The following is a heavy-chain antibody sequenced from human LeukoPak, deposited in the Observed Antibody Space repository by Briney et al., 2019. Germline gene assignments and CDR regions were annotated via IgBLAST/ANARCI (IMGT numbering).Heavy chain of an antibody. D-gene: IGHD1-1*01. CDR2: IRSKAYGETA. Sequence: GGSLRLSCTASGFTFGDYAMSWIRQAPGEGLEWVGFIRSKAYGETADYAASVKSRFTISRDDSKAIAYLQMNSLKTEDTAVYHCTRDRGAYNLYDYWGQGTLVTVSS. J-gene: IGHJ4*02. V-gene: IGHV3-49*03. CDR3: TRDRGAYNLYDY. CDR1: GFTFGDYA.